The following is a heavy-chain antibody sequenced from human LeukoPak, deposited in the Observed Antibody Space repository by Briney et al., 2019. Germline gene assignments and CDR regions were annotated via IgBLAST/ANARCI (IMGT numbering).Heavy chain of an antibody. V-gene: IGHV1-3*01. J-gene: IGHJ4*02. CDR1: GYTFTGYY. Sequence: ASVKVSCKASGYTFTGYYMHWVRQAPGQGLEWMGWINAGNGNTKYSQKFQGRVTITRDTSASTAYMELSSLRSEDTAVYYCSCYIAVAGTELELDYWGQGTLVTVSS. CDR2: INAGNGNT. D-gene: IGHD6-19*01. CDR3: SCYIAVAGTELELDY.